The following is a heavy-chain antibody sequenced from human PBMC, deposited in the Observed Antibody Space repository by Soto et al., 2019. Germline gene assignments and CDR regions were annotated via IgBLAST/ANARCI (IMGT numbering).Heavy chain of an antibody. V-gene: IGHV6-1*01. D-gene: IGHD1-26*01. CDR3: VRLIGNSWLDF. Sequence: SQTLSLTCAISGDSVSSSSVSWNWIRQSPSRGLEWLGRTYYRSKWYNDYAESVKSRITINPDTSKNQFSLHLNSVTPEDTAVYYCVRLIGNSWLDFWGQGTLVTVSS. CDR2: TYYRSKWYN. J-gene: IGHJ5*01. CDR1: GDSVSSSSVS.